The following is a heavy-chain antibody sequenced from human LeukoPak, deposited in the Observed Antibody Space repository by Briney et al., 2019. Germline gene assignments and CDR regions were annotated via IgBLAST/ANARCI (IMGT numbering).Heavy chain of an antibody. Sequence: GRSLTLSCTASGFIFGDYAVTWVRQAPGKGLEWVGFIRSKAYGGTTEYATSVKGRFTISRDDSKSIAYLQMNSLKTEDTAVYYCIVDSSGYNYYFDYWGQGTLVTVSS. V-gene: IGHV3-49*04. D-gene: IGHD3-22*01. CDR1: GFIFGDYA. J-gene: IGHJ4*02. CDR3: IVDSSGYNYYFDY. CDR2: IRSKAYGGTT.